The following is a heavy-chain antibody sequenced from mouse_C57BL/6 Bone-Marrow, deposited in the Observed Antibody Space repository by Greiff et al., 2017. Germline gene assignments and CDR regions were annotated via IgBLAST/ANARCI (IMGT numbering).Heavy chain of an antibody. CDR1: GFTFSSYG. D-gene: IGHD1-1*01. CDR2: ISSGGSYT. V-gene: IGHV5-6*02. J-gene: IGHJ4*01. CDR3: ARRGLYSSYEYYYAMDY. Sequence: DVMLVESGGDLVKPGGSLKLSCAASGFTFSSYGMSWVRQTPDKRLEWVATISSGGSYTYYPDSVKGRFTISRDNAKNTLYLQMSSLKSEDTAMYYCARRGLYSSYEYYYAMDYWGQGTSVTVSS.